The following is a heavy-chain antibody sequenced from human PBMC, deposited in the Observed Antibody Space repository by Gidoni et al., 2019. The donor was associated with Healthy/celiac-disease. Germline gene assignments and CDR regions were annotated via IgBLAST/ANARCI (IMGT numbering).Heavy chain of an antibody. V-gene: IGHV1-2*02. CDR2: INPNSGGT. J-gene: IGHJ4*02. Sequence: QVQLVQSGAEVKKPGASVKVSCKASGYTFPDYYMHWVRQAPGQGLEWMGWINPNSGGTNYAQKFQGRVTMTRDTSISTAYMELSRLRSDDTAVYYCARDGDDYCSSTSCLIQGDYWGQGTLVTVSS. D-gene: IGHD2-2*01. CDR1: GYTFPDYY. CDR3: ARDGDDYCSSTSCLIQGDY.